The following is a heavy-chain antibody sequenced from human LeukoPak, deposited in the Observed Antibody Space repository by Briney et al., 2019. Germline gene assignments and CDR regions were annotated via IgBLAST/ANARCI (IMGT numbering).Heavy chain of an antibody. Sequence: GGSLRLSCVASGITFSNYAVSWVRQAPEKGLDWVSVISGSAHKIRYADSVKGRFTISRDNSENIVYLQMNNLRVEDTAVYYCAKRSRRLTVVRGVPREDVWGQGTSVTVSS. D-gene: IGHD3-10*01. CDR3: AKRSRRLTVVRGVPREDV. CDR2: ISGSAHKI. V-gene: IGHV3-23*01. J-gene: IGHJ6*02. CDR1: GITFSNYA.